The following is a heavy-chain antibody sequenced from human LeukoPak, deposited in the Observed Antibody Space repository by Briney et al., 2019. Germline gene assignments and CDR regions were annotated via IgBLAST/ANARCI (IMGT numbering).Heavy chain of an antibody. V-gene: IGHV3-33*01. CDR3: ARKWLVYMDV. CDR2: IWYDGSNK. CDR1: GFTFSSYG. J-gene: IGHJ6*03. D-gene: IGHD3-22*01. Sequence: GRSLRLSCAASGFTFSSYGMHWVRQAPGKGLEWVDVIWYDGSNKYYADSLKGRFTISRDNSKNTLYLQMNGLRAEDTGVYYCARKWLVYMDVWGKGTRVTVSS.